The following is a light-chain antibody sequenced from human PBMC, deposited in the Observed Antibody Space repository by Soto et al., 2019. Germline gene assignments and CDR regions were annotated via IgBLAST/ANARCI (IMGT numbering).Light chain of an antibody. CDR1: NSDVGRYNL. CDR2: EVT. Sequence: QSALTQPASVSGSPGQSITISCTGTNSDVGRYNLVSWYQQHPGKAPRLMVYEVTKRPSGVPARFSGSKSGNTASLTVSGLQAEDEADYYCSSHAGINNVVFGGGTKLTVL. V-gene: IGLV2-8*01. J-gene: IGLJ3*02. CDR3: SSHAGINNVV.